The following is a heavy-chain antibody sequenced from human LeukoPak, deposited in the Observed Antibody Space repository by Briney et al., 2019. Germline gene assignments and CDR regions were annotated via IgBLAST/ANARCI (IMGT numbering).Heavy chain of an antibody. J-gene: IGHJ4*02. D-gene: IGHD1-14*01. CDR2: MSRSGDTR. Sequence: AASLTLSCAASGVTFYSYSISWVRQAPPKGLEWVSGMSRSGDTRYYADSVKGRLTISRDHSKNTLYLQMNSLRVEETAVYYCAKGHSDHGTGFDCWGQGTLVAVSS. CDR3: AKGHSDHGTGFDC. CDR1: GVTFYSYS. V-gene: IGHV3-23*01.